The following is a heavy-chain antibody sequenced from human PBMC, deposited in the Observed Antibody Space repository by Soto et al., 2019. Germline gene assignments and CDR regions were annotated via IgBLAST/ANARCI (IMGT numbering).Heavy chain of an antibody. CDR3: ARVIYDFWAHNFYCMDV. Sequence: SGPTLVNPTETLTLTCNVSGFSLTTARMGVSWIRQSPGKALEFVAQIFWNDEITYSTSLKSRLPISKDASKSRVVLTMSNMGPVDTATYFCARVIYDFWAHNFYCMDVWGQGTRVTVSS. CDR1: GFSLTTARMG. CDR2: IFWNDEI. V-gene: IGHV2-26*01. D-gene: IGHD3-3*01. J-gene: IGHJ6*02.